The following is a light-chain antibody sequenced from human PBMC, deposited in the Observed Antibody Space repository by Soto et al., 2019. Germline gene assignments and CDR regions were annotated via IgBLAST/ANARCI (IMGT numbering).Light chain of an antibody. J-gene: IGKJ4*01. Sequence: EIVLTQSPGTLSLSPGERATLSCRASQSVSSSYLAWYQQKPGQAPRLLIYGASSRATGIPDRFSGSGSGTDFTLTISRLEPDDFALYYCQQYGNSPLTFGGGTKVDIK. CDR3: QQYGNSPLT. CDR2: GAS. CDR1: QSVSSSY. V-gene: IGKV3-20*01.